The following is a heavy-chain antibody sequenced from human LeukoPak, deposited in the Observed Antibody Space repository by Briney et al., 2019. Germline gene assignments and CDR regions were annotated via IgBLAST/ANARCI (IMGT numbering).Heavy chain of an antibody. CDR1: GFTFRSYS. J-gene: IGHJ4*02. Sequence: PGGSLRLSCAASGFTFRSYSIHWVRQTPGMGLEWVANIKEDGSEKYYVDSVKGRFTISRDNARNSLYLQMNSLRVEDTAVYYCARAMDFWGQGTLVTVSS. CDR2: IKEDGSEK. CDR3: ARAMDF. V-gene: IGHV3-7*03.